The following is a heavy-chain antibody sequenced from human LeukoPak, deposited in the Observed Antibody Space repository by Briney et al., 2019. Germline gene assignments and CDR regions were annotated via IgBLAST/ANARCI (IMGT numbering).Heavy chain of an antibody. J-gene: IGHJ4*02. CDR3: ARSSGYYLVFDY. V-gene: IGHV4-31*03. D-gene: IGHD3-22*01. CDR2: IYYSGCT. Sequence: KASETLSLTCTVSGGSISSGGYYWSWIRQHPGEGLEWIGYIYYSGCTYYNPSLKSRVTISVDTSKNQFSLKLSSVTAADTAVYYCARSSGYYLVFDYWGQGTLVTVSS. CDR1: GGSISSGGYY.